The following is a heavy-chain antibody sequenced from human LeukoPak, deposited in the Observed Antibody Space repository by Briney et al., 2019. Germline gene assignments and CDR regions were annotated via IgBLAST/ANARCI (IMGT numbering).Heavy chain of an antibody. CDR3: ARGQDTGSTFEYWFDP. CDR2: IYYSGST. Sequence: PSQTLSLTRTVSGGSISSGDYYWSWIRQPPGKGLEWIGYIYYSGSTYYNPSLKSRVTISVDTSKNQFSLKLSSVTAADTAVYYCARGQDTGSTFEYWFDPWGQGTLVTVSS. V-gene: IGHV4-30-4*01. D-gene: IGHD3-10*02. J-gene: IGHJ5*02. CDR1: GGSISSGDYY.